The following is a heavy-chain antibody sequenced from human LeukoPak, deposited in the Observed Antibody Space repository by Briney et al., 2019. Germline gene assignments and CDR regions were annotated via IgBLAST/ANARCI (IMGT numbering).Heavy chain of an antibody. D-gene: IGHD1-7*01. Sequence: SETLSLACTVSGGSISSYYWSWIRQPPGKGLEWIGYIYYSGSTNYNPSLKSRVTISVDTSKNQFSLKLSSVTAADTAVYYCARDNWNYGSSMDVWGQGTTVTVSS. V-gene: IGHV4-59*01. CDR2: IYYSGST. J-gene: IGHJ6*02. CDR1: GGSISSYY. CDR3: ARDNWNYGSSMDV.